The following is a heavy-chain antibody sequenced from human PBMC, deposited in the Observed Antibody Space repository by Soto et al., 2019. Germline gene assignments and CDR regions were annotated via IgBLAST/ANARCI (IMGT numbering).Heavy chain of an antibody. CDR3: ARKTYYHILTGRYYFDY. Sequence: ASVKVSCKASGYTFTSYGISWVRQAPGQGLEWMGWISACNGNTNYAQKLQGRVTMTTDTSTSTAYMELRSLRSDDTAVYYCARKTYYHILTGRYYFDYWGQGTLVTVYS. CDR1: GYTFTSYG. CDR2: ISACNGNT. D-gene: IGHD3-9*01. V-gene: IGHV1-18*04. J-gene: IGHJ4*02.